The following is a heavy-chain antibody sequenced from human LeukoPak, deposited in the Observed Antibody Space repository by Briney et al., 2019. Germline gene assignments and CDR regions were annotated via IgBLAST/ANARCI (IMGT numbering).Heavy chain of an antibody. D-gene: IGHD3-22*01. CDR3: ARDSYYDSSGYYDFDY. CDR1: GYTFTSYG. J-gene: IGHJ4*02. CDR2: ISAYNGNT. Sequence: ASVKVSCKASGYTFTSYGISWVRQAPGQGLEWMGWISAYNGNTNYAQKLQGRVTMTTDTSASTAYMELSSLRSEDTAVYYCARDSYYDSSGYYDFDYWGQGTLVTVSS. V-gene: IGHV1-18*01.